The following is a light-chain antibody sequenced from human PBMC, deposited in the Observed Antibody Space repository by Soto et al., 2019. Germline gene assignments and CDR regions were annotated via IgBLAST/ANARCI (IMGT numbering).Light chain of an antibody. CDR3: SSYAGSNIFYV. Sequence: QSALTQHPSASGSPGQSVTISCTGTSSDVGAYNYVSWYQQHPGKAPKLLIYEVNKRPSGVPDRFSGSKSGNTASLTVSGLQAEDESDYYCSSYAGSNIFYVFGGGTKLTVL. CDR1: SSDVGAYNY. V-gene: IGLV2-8*01. J-gene: IGLJ1*01. CDR2: EVN.